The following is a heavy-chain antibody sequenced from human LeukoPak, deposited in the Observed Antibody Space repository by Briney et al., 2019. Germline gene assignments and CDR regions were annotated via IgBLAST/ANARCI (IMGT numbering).Heavy chain of an antibody. J-gene: IGHJ4*02. CDR2: IDQDGREK. Sequence: QPGGSLRLSCVASTFTFSNSWMSWVRQVPGKGLEWVANIDQDGREKNYVDSVKGRFTISRDNGKNSLYLEMNSLRAEDTAVYYCARVHGGTWEGPFDYWGRGTLVTVSS. CDR1: TFTFSNSW. V-gene: IGHV3-7*01. CDR3: ARVHGGTWEGPFDY. D-gene: IGHD4-23*01.